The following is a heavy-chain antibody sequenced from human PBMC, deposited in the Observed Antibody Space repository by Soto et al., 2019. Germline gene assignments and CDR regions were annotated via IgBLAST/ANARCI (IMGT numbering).Heavy chain of an antibody. J-gene: IGHJ6*02. CDR1: GGSIGSGGFY. Sequence: SSETLSLTCTVSGGSIGSGGFYWNWLRRQPGKGLEWIGYISDSGSTYYNLSLRSRLTLLVDTSKKQFSLKLSSVTAADTAVYYCAREEGAVTTGGYYYYYGMDVWGQGTTVTVSS. CDR3: AREEGAVTTGGYYYYYGMDV. V-gene: IGHV4-31*03. CDR2: ISDSGST. D-gene: IGHD4-4*01.